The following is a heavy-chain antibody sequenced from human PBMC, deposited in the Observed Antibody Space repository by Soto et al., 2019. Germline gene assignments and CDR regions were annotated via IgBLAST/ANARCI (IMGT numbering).Heavy chain of an antibody. CDR2: IWYDGSNK. Sequence: GGSLRLSCAASGFTFSSYGMHWVRQAPGKGLEWVAVIWYDGSNKYYADSVKGRFTISRDNSKNTLYLQMNSLRAEDTAVYYCARDGHCTNGVCYTFDYWGQGTLVTVSS. D-gene: IGHD2-8*01. J-gene: IGHJ4*02. CDR1: GFTFSSYG. CDR3: ARDGHCTNGVCYTFDY. V-gene: IGHV3-33*01.